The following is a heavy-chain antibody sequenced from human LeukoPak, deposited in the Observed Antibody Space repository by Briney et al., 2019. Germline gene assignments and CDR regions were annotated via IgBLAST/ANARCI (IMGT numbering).Heavy chain of an antibody. CDR2: NSGST. CDR3: ARGRGYGGNYLRSFDI. V-gene: IGHV4-59*08. Sequence: SETLSPTCTVSGDSIGSYFWSWIRQPPGKGLEWIGYNSGSTNYNPSLKSRVTILLDRSKNQFSLKLSSVTAVDTAIYYCARGRGYGGNYLRSFDIWGQGTMVTVSS. J-gene: IGHJ3*02. CDR1: GDSIGSYF. D-gene: IGHD1-26*01.